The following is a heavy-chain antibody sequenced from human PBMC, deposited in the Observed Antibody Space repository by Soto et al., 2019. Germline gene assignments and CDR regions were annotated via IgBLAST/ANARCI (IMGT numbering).Heavy chain of an antibody. V-gene: IGHV3-11*01. D-gene: IGHD3-10*01. CDR2: ISSGGTTM. CDR3: AGDPYYYGSAF. Sequence: QVQLVESGGGLVEPGGSLSLSCAASGFRFSDHYMTWIRQAPGKGLEWVSKISSGGTTMYYADSVKGRFTVSRDNAQNSLYLQMNGLRAEDTAVYYCAGDPYYYGSAFWGQGTLVTVSS. CDR1: GFRFSDHY. J-gene: IGHJ4*02.